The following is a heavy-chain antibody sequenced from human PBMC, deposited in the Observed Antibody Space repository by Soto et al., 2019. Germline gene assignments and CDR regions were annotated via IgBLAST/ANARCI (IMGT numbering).Heavy chain of an antibody. V-gene: IGHV5-51*01. CDR2: IYPGDSDT. Sequence: GESLKISCKGSGYSFSNTWINWVRQIPWKGLEWMGIIYPGDSDTRYSPSFQGQVTISADKSISTAYLQWSSLKASDTAMYYCARTSAAGKYYYGMDVWGQGTTVTVSS. D-gene: IGHD6-13*01. CDR1: GYSFSNTW. J-gene: IGHJ6*02. CDR3: ARTSAAGKYYYGMDV.